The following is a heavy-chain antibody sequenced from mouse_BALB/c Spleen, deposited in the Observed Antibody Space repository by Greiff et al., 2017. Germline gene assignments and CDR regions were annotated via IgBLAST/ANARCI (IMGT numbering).Heavy chain of an antibody. CDR2: ILPGSGST. CDR1: GYTFSSYW. CDR3: ARGSNYFYDMDY. D-gene: IGHD2-5*01. V-gene: IGHV1-9*01. J-gene: IGHJ4*01. Sequence: QVQLQQSGAELMKPGASVKISCKATGYTFSSYWIEWVKQRPGHGLEWIGEILPGSGSTNYNEKFKGKATFTADTSSNTAYMQLSSLTSEDSAVYYCARGSNYFYDMDYWGEGTSVTVSS.